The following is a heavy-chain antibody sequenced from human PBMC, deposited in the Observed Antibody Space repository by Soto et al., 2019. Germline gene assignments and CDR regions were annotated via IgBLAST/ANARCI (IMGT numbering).Heavy chain of an antibody. V-gene: IGHV3-7*03. CDR1: GFSFSDYW. J-gene: IGHJ4*02. Sequence: GGSLRLSCVASGFSFSDYWMSCFRQAPRQRPEWVANIKFDGSEKQYVDSVRGRFSISRDNFRNSLFLQMNSLRAGDTAIYYCVKDGGYCSSATCYSPRNHYFDSWGQGTLVTVSS. CDR3: VKDGGYCSSATCYSPRNHYFDS. CDR2: IKFDGSEK. D-gene: IGHD2-2*01.